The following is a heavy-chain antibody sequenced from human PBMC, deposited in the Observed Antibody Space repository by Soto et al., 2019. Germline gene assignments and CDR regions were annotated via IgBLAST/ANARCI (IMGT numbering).Heavy chain of an antibody. D-gene: IGHD3-22*01. CDR1: GGIFRSFA. Sequence: QVQLVQSGAEVKKPGSSVNVSCQASGGIFRSFAMTWLRQAPGQGLEWLGGINPILGTPNYAQNFRDRLTIVADESTSTAYMLLSSLRSDATALYFCARGLGDSSGYFYFDSWGQGTLVTVSS. V-gene: IGHV1-69*01. CDR3: ARGLGDSSGYFYFDS. CDR2: INPILGTP. J-gene: IGHJ4*02.